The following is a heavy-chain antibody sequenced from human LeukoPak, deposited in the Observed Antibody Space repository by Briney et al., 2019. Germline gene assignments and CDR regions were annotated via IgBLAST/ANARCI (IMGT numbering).Heavy chain of an antibody. D-gene: IGHD3/OR15-3a*01. CDR2: INPNSGDT. CDR3: ARGGLVYDFLTGYYAPGLEYSHH. Sequence: GASVKVSCKASGYTFTAYHIHWVRQAPGQGLEWMGWINPNSGDTKYEQKFQGRVTMTRDTSISTAYMEVSRLRSDDTAVYYCARGGLVYDFLTGYYAPGLEYSHHWGQGSLVTVSS. J-gene: IGHJ1*01. CDR1: GYTFTAYH. V-gene: IGHV1-2*02.